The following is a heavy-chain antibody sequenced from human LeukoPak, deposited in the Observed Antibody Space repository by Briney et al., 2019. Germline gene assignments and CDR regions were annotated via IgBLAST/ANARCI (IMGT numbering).Heavy chain of an antibody. V-gene: IGHV1-69*04. CDR2: IIPILGIA. CDR3: ARGGSSGYYLSFDAFDI. CDR1: GGTFSSYA. J-gene: IGHJ3*02. Sequence: GASVKVSCKASGGTFSSYAISWVRQAPGQGLEWMGRIIPILGIANYAQKFQGRVTITADKSTSTAYMELSSLRSEDTAVYYCARGGSSGYYLSFDAFDIWGQGTMVTVSS. D-gene: IGHD3-22*01.